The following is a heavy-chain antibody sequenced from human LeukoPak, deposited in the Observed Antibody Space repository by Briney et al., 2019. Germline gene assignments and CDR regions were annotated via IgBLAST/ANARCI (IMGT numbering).Heavy chain of an antibody. CDR1: GFTFSSYS. CDR3: AKILGYCSSTSCRVGYFDY. V-gene: IGHV3-48*04. Sequence: GGSLRLPCAASGFTFSSYSMNWVRQAPGKGLEWVSYISSSSSTIYYADSVKGRFTISRDNAKNSLYLQMNSLRAEDTAVYYCAKILGYCSSTSCRVGYFDYWGQGTLVTVSS. J-gene: IGHJ4*02. CDR2: ISSSSSTI. D-gene: IGHD2-2*01.